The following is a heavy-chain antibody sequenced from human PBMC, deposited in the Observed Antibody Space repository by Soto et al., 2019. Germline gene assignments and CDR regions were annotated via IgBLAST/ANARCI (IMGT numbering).Heavy chain of an antibody. Sequence: GGSLRLSCTTSGFTFGDYALSWVRQAPGKGLEWVGFIRRNAYGGTTDYAASVKGRFTISRDDSKSIAYLQMNSLRTEDTALYYCTRASSLDFGFWGQGTLVTVSS. CDR2: IRRNAYGGTT. CDR3: TRASSLDFGF. J-gene: IGHJ4*02. D-gene: IGHD3-16*01. CDR1: GFTFGDYA. V-gene: IGHV3-49*04.